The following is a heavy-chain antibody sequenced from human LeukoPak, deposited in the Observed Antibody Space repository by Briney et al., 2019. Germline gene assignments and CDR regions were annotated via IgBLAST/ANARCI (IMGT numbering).Heavy chain of an antibody. V-gene: IGHV1-8*01. J-gene: IGHJ4*02. CDR1: GYSFTNYD. Sequence: ASVKVSCKASGYSFTNYDINWERQATGQGLEWMGWMNPNSGNTAYAQKFQGRVTMTRNTSISTAYMELSSLKSEDTAVYFCARADYDTSASTRKQIDYWGQGTLVTVSS. D-gene: IGHD3-22*01. CDR3: ARADYDTSASTRKQIDY. CDR2: MNPNSGNT.